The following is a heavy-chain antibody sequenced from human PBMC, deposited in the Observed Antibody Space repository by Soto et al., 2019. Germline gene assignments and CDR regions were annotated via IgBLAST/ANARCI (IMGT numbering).Heavy chain of an antibody. V-gene: IGHV4-39*01. CDR3: VRPSIVFGIDV. J-gene: IGHJ6*02. CDR2: MYYSGIS. CDR1: GASMSSSSYY. Sequence: SETLSLTCIVSGASMSSSSYYWGWVRQSPGKGLEWIGSMYYSGISNYNPSLRTRVTLSLDMSKNQFSLKLTSVTAADTAVYYCVRPSIVFGIDVWGQGTTVTVSS. D-gene: IGHD1-26*01.